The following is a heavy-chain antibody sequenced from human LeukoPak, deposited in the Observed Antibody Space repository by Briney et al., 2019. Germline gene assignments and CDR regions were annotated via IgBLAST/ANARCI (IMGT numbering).Heavy chain of an antibody. J-gene: IGHJ5*02. V-gene: IGHV1-18*01. Sequence: ASVKVSCKTSGYTFTSYGITWVRQAPGQGLEWMGWINAYSSNTNYVQKFQGRVTMITDTSTSTAYMELRNLRSDDTAMYYCARDRGQGLNVVVVAAREGFDPWGQGTLVTVSS. D-gene: IGHD2-15*01. CDR2: INAYSSNT. CDR3: ARDRGQGLNVVVVAAREGFDP. CDR1: GYTFTSYG.